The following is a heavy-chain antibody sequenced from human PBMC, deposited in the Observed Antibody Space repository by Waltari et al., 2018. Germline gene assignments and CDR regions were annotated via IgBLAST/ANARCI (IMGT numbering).Heavy chain of an antibody. Sequence: QVQLVQSGAEVKKPGSSVKVSCKASGGTFSSYAISWVRQAPGQGVEWMGWIIPIFGTANYAQKFQGRVTITADEPTSTAYMELSSLRSEDTAVYYGARDKGQYYDIGGAFDIWGQGTMVTVSS. V-gene: IGHV1-69*01. D-gene: IGHD3-22*01. J-gene: IGHJ3*02. CDR3: ARDKGQYYDIGGAFDI. CDR1: GGTFSSYA. CDR2: IIPIFGTA.